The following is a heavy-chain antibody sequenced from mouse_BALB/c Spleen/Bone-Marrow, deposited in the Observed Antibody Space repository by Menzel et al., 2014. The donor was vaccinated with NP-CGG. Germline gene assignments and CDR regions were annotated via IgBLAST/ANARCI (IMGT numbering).Heavy chain of an antibody. J-gene: IGHJ2*01. CDR3: ARWGFDY. CDR1: GYTFTSYW. V-gene: IGHV1S81*02. CDR2: INPSNGRT. Sequence: LVESGAEQVKPGASVKLSCKVSGYTFTSYWMHWVKQRPGQGLEWIGEINPSNGRTNYNEKFKSKATLTVDKSSSTAYMQLSSLASEDSAVYYCARWGFDYWAKAPLSVSS.